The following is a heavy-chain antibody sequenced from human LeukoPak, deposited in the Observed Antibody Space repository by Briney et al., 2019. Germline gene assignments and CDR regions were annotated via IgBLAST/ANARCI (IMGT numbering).Heavy chain of an antibody. J-gene: IGHJ4*02. CDR3: TTAVGATGFDY. Sequence: GGSLRLSCAASGFTFSNYWMHWVRQAPGKGLVWVSHINSDGSSTSYADSVKGRFTISRDNAKNTLYLQMNSLKTEDTAVYYCTTAVGATGFDYWGQGTLVTVSS. CDR2: INSDGSST. V-gene: IGHV3-74*01. D-gene: IGHD1-26*01. CDR1: GFTFSNYW.